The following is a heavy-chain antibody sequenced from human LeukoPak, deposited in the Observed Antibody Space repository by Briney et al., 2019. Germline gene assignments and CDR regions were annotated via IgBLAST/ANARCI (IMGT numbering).Heavy chain of an antibody. Sequence: ASVKVSCKASGYTFTGYYMHWVRQAPGQGLEWMGWINPNSGGTNYAQKFQGRVTMTRDTSISTAYMELSRLRSDDTAVYCCARDSGYCSGGSCWLDYWGQGTLVTVSS. V-gene: IGHV1-2*02. D-gene: IGHD2-15*01. CDR2: INPNSGGT. CDR3: ARDSGYCSGGSCWLDY. J-gene: IGHJ4*02. CDR1: GYTFTGYY.